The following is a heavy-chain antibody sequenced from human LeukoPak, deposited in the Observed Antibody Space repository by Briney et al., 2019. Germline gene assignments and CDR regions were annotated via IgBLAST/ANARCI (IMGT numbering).Heavy chain of an antibody. J-gene: IGHJ4*02. V-gene: IGHV3-7*01. Sequence: GGSLRLSCAASGFTFSSYWMSWVRQAPGKGLEWVANIKQDGSEKYYVDSVKGRFTIPRDNAKNTLYLQMNSLRTEDTAVYYCARVGVPGYCSSTGCYPDYWGQGTLVTVSS. D-gene: IGHD2-2*01. CDR3: ARVGVPGYCSSTGCYPDY. CDR1: GFTFSSYW. CDR2: IKQDGSEK.